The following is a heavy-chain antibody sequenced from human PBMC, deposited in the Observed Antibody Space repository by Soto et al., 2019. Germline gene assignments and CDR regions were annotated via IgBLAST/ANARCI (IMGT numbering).Heavy chain of an antibody. V-gene: IGHV4-59*08. D-gene: IGHD2-2*01. CDR1: GGSVRDYY. CDR3: TGTRRAFYYFDY. Sequence: PSETLSLTCPVPGGSVRDYYWSWIRQPPGKGLEWIGYIYYSGSTVYNPSLKSRVTLSADTSKNRLSLELTSVTAADTAVYFCTGTRRAFYYFDYWGQGALVTVSS. J-gene: IGHJ4*02. CDR2: IYYSGST.